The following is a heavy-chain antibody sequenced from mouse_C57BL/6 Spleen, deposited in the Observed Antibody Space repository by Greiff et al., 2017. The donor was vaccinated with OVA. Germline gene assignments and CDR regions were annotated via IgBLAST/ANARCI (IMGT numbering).Heavy chain of an antibody. V-gene: IGHV1-80*01. D-gene: IGHD3-3*01. CDR3: ARGEGDRWYFDV. CDR2: ISPGAGDT. Sequence: QVQLKQSGAELVKPGASVKISCKASGYAFSSYWMNWVKQRPGKGLEWIGQISPGAGDTNYNGKFKGKATLTADKSSSTAYMQLSSLTSEDSAVYFCARGEGDRWYFDVWGTGTTVTVSS. CDR1: GYAFSSYW. J-gene: IGHJ1*03.